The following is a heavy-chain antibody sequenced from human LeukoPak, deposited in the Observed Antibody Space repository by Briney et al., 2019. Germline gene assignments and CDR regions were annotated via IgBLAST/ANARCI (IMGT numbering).Heavy chain of an antibody. D-gene: IGHD2-21*02. CDR2: INGGGTST. CDR1: GFDFSSYT. Sequence: GGSLRLSCVAYGFDFSSYTLGWVRQAPGKGLEWVSAINGGGTSTFYADSVRGRFTISRDNSRSTLYLQMSSLRAEDTAVYYCAKKTSYCDGDCYPYYFDHWGQGTLVTVSS. CDR3: AKKTSYCDGDCYPYYFDH. J-gene: IGHJ4*02. V-gene: IGHV3-23*01.